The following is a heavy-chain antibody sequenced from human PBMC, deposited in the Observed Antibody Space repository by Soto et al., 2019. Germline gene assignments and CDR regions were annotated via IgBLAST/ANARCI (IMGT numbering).Heavy chain of an antibody. Sequence: QVQLVESGGGVVQPGRSLRLSCAASGFTFSSYGMRWVRQAPGKGLEWVAVISYDGSNKYYADSVKGRFTISRDNSKNTLYLQMNSLSAEDTAVYYCAKMSVTTDFDYWGQGTLVTVSS. CDR2: ISYDGSNK. D-gene: IGHD4-17*01. J-gene: IGHJ4*02. CDR3: AKMSVTTDFDY. V-gene: IGHV3-30*18. CDR1: GFTFSSYG.